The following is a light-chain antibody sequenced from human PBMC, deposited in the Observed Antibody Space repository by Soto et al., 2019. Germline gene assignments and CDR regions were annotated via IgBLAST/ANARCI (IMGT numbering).Light chain of an antibody. J-gene: IGLJ1*01. CDR2: NNN. Sequence: QSVPTQPPSASGTPGQRGTISCSGSSSNIGSNTVNWYQQLPGTAPKLLIYNNNQRPSGVPDRFSGSKSGTSASLAISGLQSEDEAYYYCAAWDDSLNGLVFGTGTKVTVL. V-gene: IGLV1-44*01. CDR1: SSNIGSNT. CDR3: AAWDDSLNGLV.